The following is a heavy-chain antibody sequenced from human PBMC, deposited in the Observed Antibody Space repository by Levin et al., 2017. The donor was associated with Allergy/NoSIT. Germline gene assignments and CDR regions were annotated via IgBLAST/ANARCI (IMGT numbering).Heavy chain of an antibody. CDR3: VARSNGMDV. CDR1: EFIVSSNY. V-gene: IGHV3-66*01. CDR2: IYSGGRA. J-gene: IGHJ6*02. Sequence: GESLKISCAASEFIVSSNYMSWVRQAPGKGLDWVSVIYSGGRAYYADSVKGRFTISRDNSKNTLYLQMNSLRAEDTAVYYCVARSNGMDVWGQGTMVTVSS. D-gene: IGHD5-12*01.